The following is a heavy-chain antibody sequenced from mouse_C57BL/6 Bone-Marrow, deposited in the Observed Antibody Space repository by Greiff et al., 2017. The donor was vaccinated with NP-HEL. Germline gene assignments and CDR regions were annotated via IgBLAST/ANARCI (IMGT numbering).Heavy chain of an antibody. V-gene: IGHV1-81*01. CDR1: GYTFTSYG. Sequence: VKLQESGAELARPGASVKLSCKASGYTFTSYGISWVKQRTGQGLEWIGEIYPRSGNTYYNEKFKGKATLTADKSSSTAYMELRSLTSEDSAVYFCAREGLRHFDYWGQGTTLTVSS. J-gene: IGHJ2*01. D-gene: IGHD2-4*01. CDR2: IYPRSGNT. CDR3: AREGLRHFDY.